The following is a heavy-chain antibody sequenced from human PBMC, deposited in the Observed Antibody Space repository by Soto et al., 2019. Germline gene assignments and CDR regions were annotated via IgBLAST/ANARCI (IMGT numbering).Heavy chain of an antibody. V-gene: IGHV3-30*18. J-gene: IGHJ3*02. Sequence: QVQLVESGGGVVQPGRSLSLSCAASGFTFSSYGMHWVRQAPGKGLEWVAVISYDGSNKYYADSVKGRFTISRDNSKNTLYLQMNSLRAEDTAVYYCAKDLTYYGDFPSAFDIWGQGTMVTVSS. CDR3: AKDLTYYGDFPSAFDI. CDR2: ISYDGSNK. CDR1: GFTFSSYG. D-gene: IGHD4-17*01.